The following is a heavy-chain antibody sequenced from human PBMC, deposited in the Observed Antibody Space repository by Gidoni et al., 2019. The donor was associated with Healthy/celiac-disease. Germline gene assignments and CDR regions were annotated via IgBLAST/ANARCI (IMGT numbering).Heavy chain of an antibody. J-gene: IGHJ5*02. CDR1: GFTFSSYS. V-gene: IGHV3-21*01. D-gene: IGHD3-10*01. CDR3: ARGLGSGGMVRGAGGFDP. CDR2: ISSSSSYI. Sequence: EVQLVESGGGLVKPGGSLRLSCAASGFTFSSYSMNWVRQAPGKGLEWGSSISSSSSYIYYADSVKGRFTISRDNAKNSLYLQMNSLRAEDTAVYYCARGLGSGGMVRGAGGFDPWGQGTLVTVSS.